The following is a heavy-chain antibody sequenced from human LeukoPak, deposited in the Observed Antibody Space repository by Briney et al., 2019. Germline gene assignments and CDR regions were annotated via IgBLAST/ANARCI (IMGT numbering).Heavy chain of an antibody. J-gene: IGHJ6*03. Sequence: GGSLRLSRAAPGFTFSNYWMHWVRQAPGKGLVWVSRIHTDGSYAAYADFVKGRFTISRDNAKNTVFLQMNSLTAEDTAVYYCARPKFSDYYYYMDVWGRGTTVTVSS. CDR1: GFTFSNYW. D-gene: IGHD6-25*01. CDR3: ARPKFSDYYYYMDV. CDR2: IHTDGSYA. V-gene: IGHV3-74*01.